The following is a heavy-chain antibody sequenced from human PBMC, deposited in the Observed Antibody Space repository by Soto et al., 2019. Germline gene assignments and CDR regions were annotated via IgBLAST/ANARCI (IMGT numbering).Heavy chain of an antibody. Sequence: GASVKVSCKASGYTFTSYGVSWVRQAPGQGLEWMGWITYNGDTNYPQKLQGRVTMTTDTSIKHFSLSLSSVTAADTDVYYCARGRLGILEYWGLGTLVTVSS. V-gene: IGHV1-18*01. CDR2: ITYNGDT. J-gene: IGHJ4*02. CDR3: ARGRLGILEY. D-gene: IGHD3-9*01. CDR1: GYTFTSYG.